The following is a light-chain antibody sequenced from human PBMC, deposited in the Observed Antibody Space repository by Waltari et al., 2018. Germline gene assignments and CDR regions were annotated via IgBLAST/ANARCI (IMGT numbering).Light chain of an antibody. CDR3: SSYTSSSTLV. CDR1: SSDVGGYNY. CDR2: DVS. Sequence: QSALTQPASVSGSPGQSITISCTGTSSDVGGYNYVSWYQQHPGKAPKLIIYDVSNRPSGFSKCFSGCKSGNTASRTISGLQAEDEADYYCSSYTSSSTLVFGGGTKLTVL. V-gene: IGLV2-14*03. J-gene: IGLJ3*02.